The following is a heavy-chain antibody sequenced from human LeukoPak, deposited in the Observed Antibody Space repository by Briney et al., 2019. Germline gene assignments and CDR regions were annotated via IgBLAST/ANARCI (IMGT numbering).Heavy chain of an antibody. J-gene: IGHJ4*02. CDR1: GGSFSGYY. CDR3: TRPSYGDAPYVDY. D-gene: IGHD4-17*01. V-gene: IGHV3-23*01. Sequence: ETLSLTCAVYGGSFSGYYWSWIRQPPGKGLEWVSVISGNAYSTYYADSVKGRFTISRDNSKNTLYLQMNSLRAEDTAVYYCTRPSYGDAPYVDYWGQGTLVTVSS. CDR2: ISGNAYST.